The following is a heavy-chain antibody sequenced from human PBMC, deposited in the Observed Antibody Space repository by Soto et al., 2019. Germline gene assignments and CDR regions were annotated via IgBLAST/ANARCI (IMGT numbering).Heavy chain of an antibody. Sequence: QVQLVESGGGVVQPGRSLRLSCAASGFTFSSYGMHWVRQAPGKGLEWVAVIWYDGSNKYYADSVKGRFTISRDNSKNTLYLQINSLRAEDTAVYYCARDPTVTTTGFDYWGQGTLVTVSS. J-gene: IGHJ4*02. CDR3: ARDPTVTTTGFDY. CDR1: GFTFSSYG. D-gene: IGHD4-17*01. CDR2: IWYDGSNK. V-gene: IGHV3-33*01.